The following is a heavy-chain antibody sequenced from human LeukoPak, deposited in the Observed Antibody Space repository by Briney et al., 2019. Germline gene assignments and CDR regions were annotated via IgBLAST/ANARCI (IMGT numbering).Heavy chain of an antibody. CDR2: IPYDGSSK. CDR1: GFTFSIYA. Sequence: GGSLRLACAASGFTFSIYAMHWVRQAPGKGLEWVAGIPYDGSSKYYADSVKGRFTISRDNSKNTLYLQMNSLRAEDTAVYYCAKDQYGEAFDIWGPGTMVTVSS. CDR3: AKDQYGEAFDI. D-gene: IGHD4-17*01. J-gene: IGHJ3*02. V-gene: IGHV3-30-3*01.